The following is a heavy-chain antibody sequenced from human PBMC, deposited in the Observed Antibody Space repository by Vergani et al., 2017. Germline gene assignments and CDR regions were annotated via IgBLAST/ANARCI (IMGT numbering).Heavy chain of an antibody. J-gene: IGHJ4*02. V-gene: IGHV3-23*01. CDR2: ISGSGGST. Sequence: EVQLLESGGGLVQPGGSLRLSCAASGFTFSSYAMSWVRQAPGKGLEWVSAISGSGGSTYYADSVKGRFTISRDNSKNTLYLQMNSLRAEDTAVYYCAKQIAAAGMERVFDYWGQGTLVTVAS. CDR1: GFTFSSYA. D-gene: IGHD6-13*01. CDR3: AKQIAAAGMERVFDY.